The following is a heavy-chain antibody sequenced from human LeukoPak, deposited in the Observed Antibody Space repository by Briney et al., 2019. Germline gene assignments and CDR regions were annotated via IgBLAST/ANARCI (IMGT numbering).Heavy chain of an antibody. D-gene: IGHD3-22*01. CDR2: MNPNSGNT. V-gene: IGHV1-8*01. Sequence: ASVKVSCKASGYTFTSYDINWVRQATGQGLEWMGWMNPNSGNTGYAQKFQGRVTMTRNTSISTAYMELSSLRCEDTAVYYCARRHYDSGGYPRFDPWGQGTLVTVSS. J-gene: IGHJ5*02. CDR3: ARRHYDSGGYPRFDP. CDR1: GYTFTSYD.